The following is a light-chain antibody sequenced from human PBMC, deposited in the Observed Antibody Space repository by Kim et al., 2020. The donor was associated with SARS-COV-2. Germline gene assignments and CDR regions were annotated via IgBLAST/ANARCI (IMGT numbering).Light chain of an antibody. Sequence: SVGVRVTITCRASQSIDNWLAWYQQKPGRAPKLLIYKASSLESGVPSRFSGSGSGTEFTLTISSLQPDDFATYYCQQYNSYSLWMFGQGTKVDIK. V-gene: IGKV1-5*03. J-gene: IGKJ1*01. CDR1: QSIDNW. CDR3: QQYNSYSLWM. CDR2: KAS.